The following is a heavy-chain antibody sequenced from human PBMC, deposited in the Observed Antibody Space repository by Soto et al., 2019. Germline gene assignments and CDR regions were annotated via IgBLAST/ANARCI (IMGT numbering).Heavy chain of an antibody. V-gene: IGHV3-30*18. D-gene: IGHD6-13*01. CDR2: ISYDGSNK. Sequence: GGSLRLSCAASGFTFSSYGMHWVRQAPGKGLEWVAVISYDGSNKYYADSVKGRFTISRDNSKNTLYPQMNSLRAEDTAVYYCAKDGAEAGGIAAAGTRYYYYMDVWGRGSTVIVCS. CDR3: AKDGAEAGGIAAAGTRYYYYMDV. CDR1: GFTFSSYG. J-gene: IGHJ6*03.